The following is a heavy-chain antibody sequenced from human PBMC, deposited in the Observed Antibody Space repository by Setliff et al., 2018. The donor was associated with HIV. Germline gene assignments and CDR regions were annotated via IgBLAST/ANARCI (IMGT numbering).Heavy chain of an antibody. Sequence: SETLSLTCIASRGSISSTSHYWGWVRQSPGRRLEWIGSIYYSGRTYYNPSLKSRVTMSVDTSTNQFSLDLTSVTAADTAVYYCARATSPRPMVRGGYFDPWGQGTLVTVSS. D-gene: IGHD3-10*01. J-gene: IGHJ5*02. CDR1: RGSISSTSHY. CDR3: ARATSPRPMVRGGYFDP. CDR2: IYYSGRT. V-gene: IGHV4-39*01.